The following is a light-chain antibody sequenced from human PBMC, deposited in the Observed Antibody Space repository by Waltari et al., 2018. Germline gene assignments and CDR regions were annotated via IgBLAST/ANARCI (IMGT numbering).Light chain of an antibody. J-gene: IGKJ2*01. Sequence: ELVLTQSPGTLSLSPGERATLSCWASQSVGSSYLAWFQQKPGQAPRLLIYAVSSRATGIPDRFSGSGSVTDFTLTINRLEPEDSAVYYCQQYGSPPYTFGQGTKLEL. V-gene: IGKV3-20*01. CDR1: QSVGSSY. CDR2: AVS. CDR3: QQYGSPPYT.